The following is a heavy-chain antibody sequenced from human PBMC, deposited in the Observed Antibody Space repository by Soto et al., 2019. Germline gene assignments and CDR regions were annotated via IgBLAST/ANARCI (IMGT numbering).Heavy chain of an antibody. CDR3: VRDAIVGVTIVGKDAFDV. V-gene: IGHV3-9*01. D-gene: IGHD1-26*01. CDR1: GFTFDDYA. J-gene: IGHJ3*01. Sequence: EVQLVESGGGLVQPGKSLRLSCAASGFTFDDYAMHWVRQAPGKGLELVAGVSWHSVDIAYADSVKGRFTISRDNAKNALDLQMNSLREDDSAFYCCVRDAIVGVTIVGKDAFDVGGHGTMVTVS. CDR2: VSWHSVDI.